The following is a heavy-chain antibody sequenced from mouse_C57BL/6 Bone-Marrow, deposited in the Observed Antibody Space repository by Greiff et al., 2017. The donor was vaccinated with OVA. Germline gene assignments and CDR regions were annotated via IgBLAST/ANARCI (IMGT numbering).Heavy chain of an antibody. J-gene: IGHJ1*03. V-gene: IGHV14-2*01. D-gene: IGHD1-1*01. Sequence: EVQLQQSGAELVKPGASVKLSCTASGFNIKDYYMHWVKQRTEQGLEWIGRIDPEDGETKYAPKFPGKATITADTSSNTAYLQLSSLTSEDTAVYYCARPAYGSSRYWYFDVWGTGTTVTVSS. CDR3: ARPAYGSSRYWYFDV. CDR2: IDPEDGET. CDR1: GFNIKDYY.